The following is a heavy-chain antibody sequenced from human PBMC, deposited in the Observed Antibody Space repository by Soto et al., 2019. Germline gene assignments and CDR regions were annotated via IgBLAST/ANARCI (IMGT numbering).Heavy chain of an antibody. CDR2: IYYSGST. CDR3: ARGKTVAAAGPFDY. J-gene: IGHJ4*02. CDR1: GGSISSGGYY. D-gene: IGHD6-13*01. Sequence: TLSLTCTVSGGSISSGGYYWSWIRQHPGKGLEWIGYIYYSGSTYYNPSLKSRVTISVDTSKNQFSLRLSSVTAADTAVYYCARGKTVAAAGPFDYWGQGTLVTVSS. V-gene: IGHV4-31*03.